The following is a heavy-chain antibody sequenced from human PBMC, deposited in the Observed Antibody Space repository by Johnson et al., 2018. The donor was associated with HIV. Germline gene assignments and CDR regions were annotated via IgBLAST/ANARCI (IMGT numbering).Heavy chain of an antibody. D-gene: IGHD6-13*01. CDR1: GFRFSTYA. CDR2: ISYDGSNK. J-gene: IGHJ3*02. CDR3: ARAKRLAAAGTYDAFDI. V-gene: IGHV3-30-3*01. Sequence: QVQLLESGGGVVQPGRSLRLSCAASGFRFSTYAMHWVRQAPGKGLEWVALISYDGSNKYYADSVKGRFTISRDNSKNTLYLQMNSLRAEDTAVYYCARAKRLAAAGTYDAFDIWGQGTMVTVSS.